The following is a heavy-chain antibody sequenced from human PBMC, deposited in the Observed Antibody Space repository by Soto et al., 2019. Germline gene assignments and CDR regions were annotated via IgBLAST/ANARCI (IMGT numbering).Heavy chain of an antibody. CDR3: AGASSASATSYSFDN. CDR1: GYKFINHY. Sequence: ASVKLSCKASGYKFINHYMHWVRQVPGVGLEWMGIINPNGGGTDYSQKLQGRVTMTRDTSANTVHMKLTSLRTEDTDLYICAGASSASATSYSFDNWGQGTLVTVSS. D-gene: IGHD6-25*01. CDR2: INPNGGGT. J-gene: IGHJ4*02. V-gene: IGHV1-46*04.